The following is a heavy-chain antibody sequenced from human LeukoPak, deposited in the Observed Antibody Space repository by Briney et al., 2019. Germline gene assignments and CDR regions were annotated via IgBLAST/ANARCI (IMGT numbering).Heavy chain of an antibody. V-gene: IGHV3-7*01. J-gene: IGHJ4*02. D-gene: IGHD1-1*01. CDR1: GFTFSDFW. CDR2: IKEDGTEK. CDR3: VRESRPGGAMGLYHNLDY. Sequence: GGSLRLSCAGSGFTFSDFWVTWVRQTPGKGLEWVANIKEDGTEKNLVDSVKGRFTISRDNTKNLLYLEMNSLRGDDTANYCVRESRPGGAMGLYHNLDYWGQGTLVAVSS.